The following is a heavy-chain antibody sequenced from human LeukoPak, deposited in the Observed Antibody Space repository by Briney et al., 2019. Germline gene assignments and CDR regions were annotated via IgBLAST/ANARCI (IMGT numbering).Heavy chain of an antibody. V-gene: IGHV3-30*18. CDR3: AKDEHYYDSSGYADC. CDR2: ISYDGSDK. D-gene: IGHD3-22*01. Sequence: GGSLRLSCAASGFTFSRYGMHWVRQAPGKGLEWMAVISYDGSDKYYADSVRGRFTISRDNSKNTLYLQMNSLGAEDTAVYYCAKDEHYYDSSGYADCWGQGTLVTVSS. J-gene: IGHJ4*02. CDR1: GFTFSRYG.